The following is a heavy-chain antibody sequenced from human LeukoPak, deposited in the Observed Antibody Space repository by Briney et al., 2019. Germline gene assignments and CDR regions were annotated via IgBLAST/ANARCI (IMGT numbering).Heavy chain of an antibody. D-gene: IGHD3-22*01. V-gene: IGHV4-59*01. CDR1: GGSISSYY. J-gene: IGHJ4*02. CDR3: ARANSFNDYYDRSGLDY. Sequence: SETLSLTCTVSGGSISSYYWSWIRQPPGKGLEWIGYIYYSGSTNYNPSLKSRVTISVDTSKNQFSLKPRSVTAADTAEYYCARANSFNDYYDRSGLDYWGQGTLVTVSS. CDR2: IYYSGST.